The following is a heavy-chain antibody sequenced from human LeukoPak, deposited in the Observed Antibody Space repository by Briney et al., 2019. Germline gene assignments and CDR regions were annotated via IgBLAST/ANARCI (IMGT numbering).Heavy chain of an antibody. CDR3: ARLQDYGGNPWYFDL. V-gene: IGHV3-53*01. CDR1: GFTVSSNY. D-gene: IGHD4-23*01. Sequence: GGSLRLSCAASGFTVSSNYMSWVRQAPGKGLEWVSVIYSGGSTYYADSVKGRFTISRDNSKNTLYLQMNSLRAEDTAVYYCARLQDYGGNPWYFDLWGRGTLVTVSS. CDR2: IYSGGST. J-gene: IGHJ2*01.